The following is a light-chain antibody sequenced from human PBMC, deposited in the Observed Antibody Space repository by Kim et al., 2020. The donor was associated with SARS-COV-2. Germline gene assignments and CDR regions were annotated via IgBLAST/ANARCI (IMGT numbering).Light chain of an antibody. CDR3: QQRSNWPLT. CDR1: QSVSSD. V-gene: IGKV3-11*01. Sequence: LSPGERATLSCRASQSVSSDFGWYQQKPGQAPRLLIYDVSTRATGIPARFSGSGSGTDFTLTINSLEPEDSAVYYCQQRSNWPLTFGGGTKVDIK. CDR2: DVS. J-gene: IGKJ4*01.